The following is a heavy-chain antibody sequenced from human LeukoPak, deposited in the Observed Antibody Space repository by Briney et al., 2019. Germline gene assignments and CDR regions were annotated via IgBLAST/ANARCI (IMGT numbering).Heavy chain of an antibody. D-gene: IGHD2-2*02. CDR1: GGSISSGGYY. V-gene: IGHV4-31*03. J-gene: IGHJ4*02. Sequence: SETLSLTCTVSGGSISSGGYYWSWIRQHPGKGLEWIGYIYYSGSTYYNPSLKSRVTISVDTSKNQFSLKLSSVTAADTAVYYCARARRDIVVVPPAINFDYWGQGTLVTVSS. CDR3: ARARRDIVVVPPAINFDY. CDR2: IYYSGST.